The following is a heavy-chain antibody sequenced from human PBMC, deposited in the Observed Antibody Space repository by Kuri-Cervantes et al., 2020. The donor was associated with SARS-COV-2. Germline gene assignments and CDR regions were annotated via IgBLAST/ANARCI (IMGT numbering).Heavy chain of an antibody. V-gene: IGHV3-49*03. Sequence: GESLKISCTASGFTFGDYAMSWFRQAPGKGLEWVGFIRSKAYGGTTEYAASVKGRFTISRDNSKNTLYLQMNSLRAEDTAVYYCARDRRCSSTSCYFYYYYYGMDVWGQGTTVTGSS. J-gene: IGHJ6*01. CDR3: ARDRRCSSTSCYFYYYYYGMDV. CDR1: GFTFGDYA. D-gene: IGHD2-2*01. CDR2: IRSKAYGGTT.